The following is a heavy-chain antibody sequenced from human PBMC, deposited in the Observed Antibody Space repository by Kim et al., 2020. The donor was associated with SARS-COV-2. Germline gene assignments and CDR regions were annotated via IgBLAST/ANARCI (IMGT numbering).Heavy chain of an antibody. D-gene: IGHD2-2*01. V-gene: IGHV4-59*13. J-gene: IGHJ6*02. CDR3: ARDRWAYCSSTSCYQTHYYYYYGMDV. CDR2: IYYSGST. Sequence: SETLSLTCTVSGGSISSYYWSWIRQPPGKGLEWIGYIYYSGSTNYNPSLKSRVTISVDTSKNQFSLKLSSVTAADTAVYYCARDRWAYCSSTSCYQTHYYYYYGMDVWGQGTTFTVSS. CDR1: GGSISSYY.